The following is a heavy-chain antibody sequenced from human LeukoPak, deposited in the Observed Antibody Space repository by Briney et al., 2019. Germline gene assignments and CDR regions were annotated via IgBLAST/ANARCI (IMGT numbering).Heavy chain of an antibody. CDR1: GFTFSNYW. D-gene: IGHD3-10*01. Sequence: GGSLRLSCAASGFTFSNYWMTWVRQAPGKGLEWVASIKQDGSEKYYVDSVKGRFTFSRDNAKNSLYLQMDSLRAEDAAVYYCARDKSAGADTGSSFYYWGQGALVAVSS. CDR3: ARDKSAGADTGSSFYY. J-gene: IGHJ4*02. CDR2: IKQDGSEK. V-gene: IGHV3-7*03.